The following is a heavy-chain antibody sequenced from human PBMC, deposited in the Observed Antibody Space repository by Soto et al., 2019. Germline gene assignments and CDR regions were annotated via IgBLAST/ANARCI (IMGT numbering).Heavy chain of an antibody. CDR1: GFTFSSFE. D-gene: IGHD6-6*01. CDR2: IGRSGETI. Sequence: PGGSLRHSCVGSGFTFSSFEMNWVRQTPGRGLEWLSYIGRSGETIYYADSVKGRFTISRDNAKSSLFLQMNGLRDEDTGIYYCARDSRGGAARRPTFYYWGRGT. CDR3: ARDSRGGAARRPTFYY. J-gene: IGHJ4*02. V-gene: IGHV3-48*03.